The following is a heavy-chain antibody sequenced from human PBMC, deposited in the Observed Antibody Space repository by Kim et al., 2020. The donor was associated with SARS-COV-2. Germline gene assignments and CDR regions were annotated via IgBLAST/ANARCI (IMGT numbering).Heavy chain of an antibody. J-gene: IGHJ3*02. D-gene: IGHD3-22*01. CDR3: AKPYYYDSSGYSHAFDI. CDR1: GFTFSSYG. V-gene: IGHV3-33*06. Sequence: GGSLRLSCAASGFTFSSYGMHWVRQAPGKGLEWVAVIWYDGSNKYYADSVKGRFTISRDNSKNTLYLQMNSLRAEDTAVYYCAKPYYYDSSGYSHAFDIWGQGTMVTVSS. CDR2: IWYDGSNK.